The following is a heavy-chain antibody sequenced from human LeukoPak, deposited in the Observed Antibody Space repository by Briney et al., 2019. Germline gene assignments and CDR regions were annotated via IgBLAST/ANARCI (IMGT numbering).Heavy chain of an antibody. CDR2: IKHDGSET. Sequence: PGGSLRLSCAASGFTFTNYWMSWVRQAPGKGPEWVANIKHDGSETYYLDSVKGRFTISRDNAKNSLYLQMSSLRADDTAVYYCATEGAYTTSSPPGYWGQGTRVTVSS. CDR3: ATEGAYTTSSPPGY. V-gene: IGHV3-7*01. J-gene: IGHJ4*02. D-gene: IGHD3-16*01. CDR1: GFTFTNYW.